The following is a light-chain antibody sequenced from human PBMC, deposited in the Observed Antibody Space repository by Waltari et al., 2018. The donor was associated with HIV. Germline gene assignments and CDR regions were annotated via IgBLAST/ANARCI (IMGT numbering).Light chain of an antibody. Sequence: QSVLTQPPSVSGAPGQRVTISCTGSSSNIGAGYDVHWYQQLPGTAPKLLINGNIKRPSGVPDRFSDSKSGTSASLASTGLQAEDEADYYCQSYDSSLSGSIFGGGTKLTVL. CDR2: GNI. V-gene: IGLV1-40*01. CDR1: SSNIGAGYD. J-gene: IGLJ2*01. CDR3: QSYDSSLSGSI.